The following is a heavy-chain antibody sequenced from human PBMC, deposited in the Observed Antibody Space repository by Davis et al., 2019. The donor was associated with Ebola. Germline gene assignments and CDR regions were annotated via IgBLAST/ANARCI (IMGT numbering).Heavy chain of an antibody. Sequence: GESLKISCAASGFTFSSYAMHWVRQAPGKGLEWVAVISYDGSNKYYADSVKGRFTISRDNSKNTLYLQMNSLRAEDTAVYYCAIQGTALYYGMDVWGQGTTVTVSS. CDR2: ISYDGSNK. J-gene: IGHJ6*02. V-gene: IGHV3-30-3*01. CDR1: GFTFSSYA. D-gene: IGHD5-18*01. CDR3: AIQGTALYYGMDV.